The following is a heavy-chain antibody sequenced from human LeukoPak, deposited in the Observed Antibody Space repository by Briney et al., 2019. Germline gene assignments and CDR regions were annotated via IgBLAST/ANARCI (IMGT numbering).Heavy chain of an antibody. CDR3: AHLGGSQSTSCFDY. V-gene: IGHV2-5*02. J-gene: IGHJ4*02. Sequence: SGPTLVNPTQTLTLTCTFSGFSLSTSGVGVGWIRQPPGKALEWLTLIYWDDDKRYSPSLKSRLTITKDTSKNQVVLTMTNMDPVDTATYYCAHLGGSQSTSCFDYWGQGTLVTVSS. CDR1: GFSLSTSGVG. CDR2: IYWDDDK. D-gene: IGHD2-2*01.